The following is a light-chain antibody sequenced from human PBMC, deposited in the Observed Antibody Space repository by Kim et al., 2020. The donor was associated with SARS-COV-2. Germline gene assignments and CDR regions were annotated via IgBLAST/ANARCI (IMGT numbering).Light chain of an antibody. V-gene: IGLV2-23*02. CDR1: SSNIGSYNR. CDR2: DVI. Sequence: GQSITISCTGTSSNIGSYNRVSWYQQHPGQAPKLIIYDVIKRPSGVSNRFSASKSGNTASLTISGLQAEDEADYHCGSYAGSNTLVFGGGTKLTVL. J-gene: IGLJ3*02. CDR3: GSYAGSNTLV.